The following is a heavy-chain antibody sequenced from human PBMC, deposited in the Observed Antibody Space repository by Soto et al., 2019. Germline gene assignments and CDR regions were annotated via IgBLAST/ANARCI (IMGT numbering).Heavy chain of an antibody. V-gene: IGHV1-46*03. CDR2: INPFDGSR. CDR3: SRVDPGETSPFDH. CDR1: GYIFTSYY. D-gene: IGHD3-10*01. Sequence: SVKVACKASGYIFTSYYIHWVRLAPGQGLEWMGWINPFDGSRMFAQSFQGRVTMTRDTSTSTVYMEVSSLRSEDTAVYYCSRVDPGETSPFDHWGQGTLVTVSS. J-gene: IGHJ4*02.